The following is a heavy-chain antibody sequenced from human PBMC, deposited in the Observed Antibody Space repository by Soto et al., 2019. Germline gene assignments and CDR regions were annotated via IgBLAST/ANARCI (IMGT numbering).Heavy chain of an antibody. Sequence: QITLKESGPTLVKPTQTLTLTCTFSGFSLSTSGVGVTWIRQPPGKALEWLALIYWDDDKRYSPSLKNRPTIXXDTSKNQVVLTMTTMDPVDTATYYCAHYDCGGLVYWGQGALVTVSS. D-gene: IGHD4-17*01. V-gene: IGHV2-5*02. J-gene: IGHJ4*02. CDR1: GFSLSTSGVG. CDR3: AHYDCGGLVY. CDR2: IYWDDDK.